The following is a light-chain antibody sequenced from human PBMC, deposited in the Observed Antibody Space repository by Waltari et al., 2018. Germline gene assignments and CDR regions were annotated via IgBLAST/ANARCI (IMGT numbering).Light chain of an antibody. CDR2: GVS. CDR3: HQYGDFPRT. CDR1: QSIGLLRT. J-gene: IGKJ1*01. V-gene: IGKV3-20*01. Sequence: DIVLTQSPGTLSLSPGESVNLPCRASQSIGLLRTVAWFQQKPGQAPRILIYGVSDRATGIPARFSGDGSGVDFTLTIDRLEPDDFAVYYCHQYGDFPRTFGPGTYVE.